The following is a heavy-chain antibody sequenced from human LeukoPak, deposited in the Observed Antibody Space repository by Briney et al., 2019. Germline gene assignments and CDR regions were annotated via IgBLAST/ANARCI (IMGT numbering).Heavy chain of an antibody. CDR2: IYTGGST. D-gene: IGHD2-2*01. Sequence: SETLSLTCTVSGGSISSYYWSWIRQPAGKGLEWIGRIYTGGSTNYNPSLKSRVTMSVDTSKNQFSLKLSSVTAADTAVCYCSREWYCSSTSCYAGINWFDPWGQGTLVTVSS. CDR1: GGSISSYY. V-gene: IGHV4-4*07. J-gene: IGHJ5*02. CDR3: SREWYCSSTSCYAGINWFDP.